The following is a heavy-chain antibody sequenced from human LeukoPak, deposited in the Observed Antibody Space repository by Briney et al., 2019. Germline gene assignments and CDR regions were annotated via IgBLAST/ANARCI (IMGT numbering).Heavy chain of an antibody. Sequence: GASVKVSCRASGYTFTSYGISWVRQAPGQGLEWMGWISAYNGNTNYAQKLQGRVTMTTDTSTSTAYMELRSLRSDDTAVYYCARDRPSYGSGSYRAYYYYGMDVWGQGTTVTVSS. CDR2: ISAYNGNT. CDR3: ARDRPSYGSGSYRAYYYYGMDV. J-gene: IGHJ6*02. D-gene: IGHD3-10*01. CDR1: GYTFTSYG. V-gene: IGHV1-18*01.